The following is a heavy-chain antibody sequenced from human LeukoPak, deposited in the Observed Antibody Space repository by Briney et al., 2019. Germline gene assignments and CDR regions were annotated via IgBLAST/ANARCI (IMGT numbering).Heavy chain of an antibody. V-gene: IGHV4-34*01. Sequence: SETLSLTCAVYGGSFSGYYWSWIRQPPGKGLEWIGEINHSGSTNFNPSLKSRVTMSVDTSKSQFSLRLSSVTAADTAVYYCARGTGYCSSTSCSSFDYWGQGTLVTVSS. CDR1: GGSFSGYY. D-gene: IGHD2-2*03. CDR3: ARGTGYCSSTSCSSFDY. J-gene: IGHJ4*02. CDR2: INHSGST.